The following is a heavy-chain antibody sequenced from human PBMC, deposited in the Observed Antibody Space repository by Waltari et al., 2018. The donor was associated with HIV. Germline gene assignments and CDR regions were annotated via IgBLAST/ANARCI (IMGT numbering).Heavy chain of an antibody. Sequence: EVQLVESGGGLVQPGGSLRLSCAASGLPFRSSWMHRVRQAPGKGLVWVSRINSDGSSTSYADSVKGRFTISRDNAKNTLYLQMNSLRAEDTAVYYCARASTHDAFDIWGQGTMVTVSS. D-gene: IGHD2-2*01. CDR3: ARASTHDAFDI. V-gene: IGHV3-74*01. CDR2: INSDGSST. J-gene: IGHJ3*02. CDR1: GLPFRSSW.